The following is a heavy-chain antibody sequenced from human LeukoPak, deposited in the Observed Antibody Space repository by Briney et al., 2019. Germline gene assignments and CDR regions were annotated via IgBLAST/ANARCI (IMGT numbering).Heavy chain of an antibody. V-gene: IGHV3-53*01. CDR1: GFTVSANY. CDR3: AREGPSGSYYI. J-gene: IGHJ4*02. D-gene: IGHD1-26*01. CDR2: IYSDDST. Sequence: GGSLRLSCAASGFTVSANYMSWVRQAPGKGLEWVSMIYSDDSTTYADSVKGRFTISRDNSKNTLYLQMNTLRVEDTAVYYCAREGPSGSYYIWGQGTLVTVSS.